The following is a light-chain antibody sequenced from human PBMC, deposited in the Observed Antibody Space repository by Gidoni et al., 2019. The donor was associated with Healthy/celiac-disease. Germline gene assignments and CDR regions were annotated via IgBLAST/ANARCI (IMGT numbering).Light chain of an antibody. V-gene: IGKV1-33*01. CDR3: QQYDNLRIT. Sequence: DTQMTQSPSYLSASVGDRVTITCQASQDISNYLNWYQQKPGKAPKLLIYDASNLETGVPSRFSGSGSGTDFTFTISSLQPEDIATYYCQQYDNLRITFGQGTRLEIK. J-gene: IGKJ5*01. CDR1: QDISNY. CDR2: DAS.